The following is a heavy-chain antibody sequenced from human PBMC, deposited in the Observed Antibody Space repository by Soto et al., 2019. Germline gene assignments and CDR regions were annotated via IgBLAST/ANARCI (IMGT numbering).Heavy chain of an antibody. J-gene: IGHJ4*02. CDR2: ISSSSSYI. V-gene: IGHV3-21*01. CDR3: ARPNGDSSSYYFDY. CDR1: GFTLSVYA. Sequence: SGGSLRLSCVASGFTLSVYAMGWVRLAPGKGLEWVSSISSSSSYIYYADSVKGRFTISRDNAKNSLYLQMNSLRAEDTAVYYCARPNGDSSSYYFDYWGQGTLVTVSS. D-gene: IGHD6-6*01.